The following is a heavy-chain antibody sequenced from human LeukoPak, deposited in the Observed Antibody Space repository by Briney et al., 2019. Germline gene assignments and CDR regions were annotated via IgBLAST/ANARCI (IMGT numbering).Heavy chain of an antibody. D-gene: IGHD3-22*01. CDR2: FYYSGST. J-gene: IGHJ5*02. CDR3: ARPYYYDSRIDP. Sequence: PSETLSLTCTVSGGSISSGDYYWSWIRQPPGKGLEWIGYFYYSGSTYYNPSLKSRVTISVDTSKNQLSLKLSSVTAADTAVYYCARPYYYDSRIDPWGQGTLVTVSS. CDR1: GGSISSGDYY. V-gene: IGHV4-30-4*01.